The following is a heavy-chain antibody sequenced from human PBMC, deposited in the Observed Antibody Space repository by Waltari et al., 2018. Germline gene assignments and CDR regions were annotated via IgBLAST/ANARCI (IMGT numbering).Heavy chain of an antibody. D-gene: IGHD3-10*01. CDR1: GFTASSNY. CDR2: IYSGGST. J-gene: IGHJ5*02. Sequence: EVQLVESGGGLIQPGGSLRLPCADPGFTASSNYTSWVRQAPGKGLEWVSVIYSGGSTYYADSVKGRFTISRDNSKNTLYLQMNSLRADDTAVYYCARAQITADWFDPWGQGTLVTVSS. V-gene: IGHV3-53*01. CDR3: ARAQITADWFDP.